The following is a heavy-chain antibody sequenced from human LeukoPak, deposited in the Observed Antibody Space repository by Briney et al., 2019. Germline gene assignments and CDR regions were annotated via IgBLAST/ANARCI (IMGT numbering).Heavy chain of an antibody. J-gene: IGHJ4*02. CDR1: GGSFSSGSHY. CDR2: IFYSGST. Sequence: SETLSLTCTVSGGSFSSGSHYWSWIRQPPGKGLEWIGYIFYSGSTNYNPSLKSRVTMSVDTSKDQFSLKLNSVTAADTAVYYCARDRFALTFDYWGQGILVTVSS. V-gene: IGHV4-61*01. D-gene: IGHD3-16*01. CDR3: ARDRFALTFDY.